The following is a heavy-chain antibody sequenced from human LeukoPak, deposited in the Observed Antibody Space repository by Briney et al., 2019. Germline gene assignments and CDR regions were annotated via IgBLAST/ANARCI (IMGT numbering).Heavy chain of an antibody. CDR3: ASRTDTSYGFDI. D-gene: IGHD2/OR15-2a*01. J-gene: IGHJ3*02. V-gene: IGHV3-30*04. Sequence: GGSLRLSCAASGFTFSIYAMHWVRQAPGKGLEWAAVISYDESIKYYADSVKGRFSISRDNSKNTLYLQMSSLRAEDTAVYYCASRTDTSYGFDIWGQGIMVTVSS. CDR1: GFTFSIYA. CDR2: ISYDESIK.